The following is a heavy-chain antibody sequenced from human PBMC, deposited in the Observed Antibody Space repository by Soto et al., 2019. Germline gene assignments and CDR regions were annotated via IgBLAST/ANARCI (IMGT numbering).Heavy chain of an antibody. CDR3: AHVSYGSGIYYNGHVIDY. CDR1: GFSLSTSGVG. V-gene: IGHV2-5*01. D-gene: IGHD3-10*01. CDR2: MYWNDDK. Sequence: QITLKESGPTLVKPTQTLTLTCTFSGFSLSTSGVGVGWIRQPPGKAMEWLALMYWNDDKRYSPSLKIRLTITKDTSKNQVVLTMTNMDPVDTATYYCAHVSYGSGIYYNGHVIDYWGQGTLVTVSS. J-gene: IGHJ4*02.